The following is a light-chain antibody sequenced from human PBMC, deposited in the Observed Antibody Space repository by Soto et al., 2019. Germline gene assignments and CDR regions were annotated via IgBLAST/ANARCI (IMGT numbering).Light chain of an antibody. V-gene: IGKV1-5*03. CDR2: KAS. Sequence: DIKMTQSPSPLSASVGDRVTITCRASQSISSWLAWYQQKPGKAPKLLIYKASSLESGVPSRFSGSGSGTEFTLTISSLQPDDYATYYCQQYNIYPYTFGQGTKLEIK. J-gene: IGKJ2*01. CDR1: QSISSW. CDR3: QQYNIYPYT.